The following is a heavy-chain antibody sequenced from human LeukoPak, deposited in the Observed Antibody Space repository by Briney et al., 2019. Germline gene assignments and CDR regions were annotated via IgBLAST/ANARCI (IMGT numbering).Heavy chain of an antibody. CDR3: ASESTVLSWSDY. CDR1: GYTFTGYY. J-gene: IGHJ4*02. V-gene: IGHV1-2*02. Sequence: ASVKVSCKASGYTFTGYYMHWVRQAPGQGLEWMGWINPNRGGTNYAQNLQGTVTMTRDTSISTAYMELSRLRYDDTGVCNCASESTVLSWSDYWGQGTLVTVSS. CDR2: INPNRGGT. D-gene: IGHD4-11*01.